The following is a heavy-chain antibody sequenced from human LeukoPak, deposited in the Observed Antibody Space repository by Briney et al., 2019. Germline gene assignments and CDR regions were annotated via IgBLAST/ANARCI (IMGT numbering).Heavy chain of an antibody. V-gene: IGHV3-48*04. D-gene: IGHD2-2*01. CDR3: AKEPLGFCSSTSCH. J-gene: IGHJ4*02. CDR1: GFTFSSYS. CDR2: ISSSSSTI. Sequence: GGSLRLSCAASGFTFSSYSMNWVRQAPGKGLGWVSYISSSSSTIYYADSVKGRFTISRDNAKNSLYLQMNSLRAGDTAVYYCAKEPLGFCSSTSCHWGQGTLVTVSS.